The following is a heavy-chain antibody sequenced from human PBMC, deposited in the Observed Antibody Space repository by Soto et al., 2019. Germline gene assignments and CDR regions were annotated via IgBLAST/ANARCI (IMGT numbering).Heavy chain of an antibody. CDR3: ARDHIALDY. D-gene: IGHD6-13*01. CDR1: GFTFSSYG. J-gene: IGHJ4*02. CDR2: IWYDGSNK. V-gene: IGHV3-33*01. Sequence: PGGSLRLSCAASGFTFSSYGMHWVRQAPGKGLEWVAVIWYDGSNKYYADSVKGRFTVSRDNSKKTVYLQMNSLRAEDTAVYYCARDHIALDYWGQGTRVTVSS.